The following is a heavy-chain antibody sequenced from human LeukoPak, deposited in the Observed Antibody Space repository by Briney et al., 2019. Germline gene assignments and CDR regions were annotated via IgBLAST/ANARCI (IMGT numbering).Heavy chain of an antibody. D-gene: IGHD6-19*01. Sequence: PSETLSLTCTVSGGSISSDISYWGWIRQPPGKGLEWIGSLFYIGNTYYNPSLKSRLTISLDTSKNQYSLKLTSLTAADTAGYYVGRDSPYSSGGADAFDFWGQGKMVTVSS. CDR3: GRDSPYSSGGADAFDF. CDR2: LFYIGNT. J-gene: IGHJ3*01. V-gene: IGHV4-39*07. CDR1: GGSISSDISY.